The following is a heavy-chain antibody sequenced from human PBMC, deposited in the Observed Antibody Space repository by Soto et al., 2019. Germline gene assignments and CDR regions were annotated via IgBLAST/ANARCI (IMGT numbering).Heavy chain of an antibody. CDR3: AKKTGTYYYYYGMDV. CDR1: GFTFSSYA. J-gene: IGHJ6*02. CDR2: ISGSGGST. Sequence: GSLSLSCAASGFTFSSYAMSWVRQAPGKGLEWVSAISGSGGSTYYADSVKGRFTISRDNSKNTLYLQMNSLRAEDTAVYYCAKKTGTYYYYYGMDVWGQGTTVTVSS. V-gene: IGHV3-23*01. D-gene: IGHD1-1*01.